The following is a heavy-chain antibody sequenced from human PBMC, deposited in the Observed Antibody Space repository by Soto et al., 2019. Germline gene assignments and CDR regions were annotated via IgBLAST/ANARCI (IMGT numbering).Heavy chain of an antibody. Sequence: EVQLLESGGGLVQPGGSLRLSCAASGFTFSSYAMSWVRQAPGKGLEWVSAISGSGGSTYYADSVKGRFTISRDNSKHSLYLPMTSLGAEDTAVYYCAKDKALLPNWYFDLWGRGTLVTVSS. CDR2: ISGSGGST. J-gene: IGHJ2*01. CDR1: GFTFSSYA. D-gene: IGHD2-15*01. CDR3: AKDKALLPNWYFDL. V-gene: IGHV3-23*01.